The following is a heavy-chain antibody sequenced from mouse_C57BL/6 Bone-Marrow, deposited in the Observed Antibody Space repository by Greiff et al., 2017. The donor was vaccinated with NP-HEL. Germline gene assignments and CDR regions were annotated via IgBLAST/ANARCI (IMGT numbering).Heavy chain of an antibody. CDR1: YFAFMASA. CDR2: ITTYSDAT. Sequence: LQQSGAELVRPGASVKLSCKDSYFAFMASAMHWVKQRPGQGLEWIGSITTYSDATEYSENFKGKATLTANTSSSTAYMELSSLTSEDSAVYSGARLRRASPGDFDVWGRGTTVTVTS. J-gene: IGHJ1*03. D-gene: IGHD1-1*01. V-gene: IGHV1-49*01. CDR3: ARLRRASPGDFDV.